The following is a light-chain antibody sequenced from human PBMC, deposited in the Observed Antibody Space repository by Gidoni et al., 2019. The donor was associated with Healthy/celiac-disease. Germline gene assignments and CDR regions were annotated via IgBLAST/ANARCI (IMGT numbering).Light chain of an antibody. J-gene: IGLJ2*01. CDR3: QVWDSSSDHFVV. CDR1: NIGSKS. V-gene: IGLV3-21*02. Sequence: SYVLPQPPSFSVAPGQPARITCGGNNIGSKSVHWYQQKPGQAPVLVVYDDSDRPSGIPERFSGSNSGNTATLTSSRVEAGDEADYYCQVWDSSSDHFVVCGGGTKLTVL. CDR2: DDS.